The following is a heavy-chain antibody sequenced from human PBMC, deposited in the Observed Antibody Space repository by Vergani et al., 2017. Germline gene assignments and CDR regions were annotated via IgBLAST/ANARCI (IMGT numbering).Heavy chain of an antibody. Sequence: QVQLVQSGAEVKKPGSSVKVSCKASGGTFISYAISWVRQGPGQGLEWLGGIIPIFGTANYAQKFQGRVTITADKSTSTAYMELSSLRSEDTAVYYCAKSYCSSTSCYGLRDVYNWFDPWGQGTLVTVSS. CDR1: GGTFISYA. CDR2: IIPIFGTA. V-gene: IGHV1-69*06. D-gene: IGHD2-2*01. CDR3: AKSYCSSTSCYGLRDVYNWFDP. J-gene: IGHJ5*02.